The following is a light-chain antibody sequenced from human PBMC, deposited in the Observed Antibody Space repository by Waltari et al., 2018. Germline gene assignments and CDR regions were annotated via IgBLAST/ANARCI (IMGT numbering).Light chain of an antibody. CDR3: GTWDSSLSGAV. Sequence: QSVLTPPPSVSAAPGQRVTISCSGGSPNIGNNYVSWYRQFPGTAPKLLIYENSERPSGIPGRFSGSKSGTSATLDITGLQAGDEADYYCGTWDSSLSGAVFGGGTHLTVL. J-gene: IGLJ7*01. V-gene: IGLV1-51*02. CDR1: SPNIGNNY. CDR2: ENS.